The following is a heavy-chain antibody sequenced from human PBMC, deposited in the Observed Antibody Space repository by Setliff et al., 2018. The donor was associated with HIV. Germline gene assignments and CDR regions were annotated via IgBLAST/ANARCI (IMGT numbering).Heavy chain of an antibody. CDR2: ISGYSGNT. D-gene: IGHD1-26*01. V-gene: IGHV1-18*01. J-gene: IGHJ6*03. Sequence: ASVKVSCKASGYTFTNYAINWVRQAPGQGLEWMGWISGYSGNTNYTQKLQGRVTVTTDTSTSTAYMELSSLRSEDTAVYYCARLLGELGGYYMDVWGKGSTVTVSS. CDR3: ARLLGELGGYYMDV. CDR1: GYTFTNYA.